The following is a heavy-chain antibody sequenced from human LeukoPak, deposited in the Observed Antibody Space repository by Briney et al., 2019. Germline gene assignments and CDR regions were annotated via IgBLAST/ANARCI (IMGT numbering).Heavy chain of an antibody. CDR2: ISYDGSNK. CDR3: AKSEDSSSWFNYYYYYYMDV. V-gene: IGHV3-30*18. CDR1: GFTFSSYG. J-gene: IGHJ6*03. D-gene: IGHD6-13*01. Sequence: GGSLRHSCAASGFTFSSYGMHWVRQAPGKGLEWVAVISYDGSNKYYADSVKGRFTISRDNSKNTLYLQMNSLRAEDTAVYYCAKSEDSSSWFNYYYYYYMDVWGKGTTVTVSS.